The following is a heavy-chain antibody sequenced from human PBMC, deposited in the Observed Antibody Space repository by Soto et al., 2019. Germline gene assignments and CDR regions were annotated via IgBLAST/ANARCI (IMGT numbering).Heavy chain of an antibody. V-gene: IGHV6-1*01. CDR2: TYYGSKWYN. J-gene: IGHJ4*02. D-gene: IGHD6-19*01. CDR1: GDSVSSNSAA. Sequence: SQTLSLTCAISGDSVSSNSAAWNWIRQSPSRGLEWLGRTYYGSKWYNDYAVSVKSRITINPDTSKNQFSLQLNSVTPGDTAVYYCAGQAVTGNSFDYWGQGTLVTVSS. CDR3: AGQAVTGNSFDY.